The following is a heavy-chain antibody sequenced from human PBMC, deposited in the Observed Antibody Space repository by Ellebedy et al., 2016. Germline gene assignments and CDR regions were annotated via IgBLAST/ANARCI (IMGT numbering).Heavy chain of an antibody. CDR2: VHYSGST. CDR1: GGSVTSYIYR. Sequence: SETLSLXXTVSGGSVTSYIYRWSWIRQPPGKGLEWIGFVHYSGSTNYSPSLKSRLTISMDTSNNQFSLRLSSVTAADTAIYYCARSHYWSDYSPYYLDHWGQGTLVSVSS. V-gene: IGHV4-61*01. J-gene: IGHJ4*02. D-gene: IGHD3-3*02. CDR3: ARSHYWSDYSPYYLDH.